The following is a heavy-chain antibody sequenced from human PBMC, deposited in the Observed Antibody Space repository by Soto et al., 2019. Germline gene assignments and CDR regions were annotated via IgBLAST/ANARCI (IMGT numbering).Heavy chain of an antibody. CDR3: AREVTDKITGTTDYYFGY. J-gene: IGHJ4*02. V-gene: IGHV4-30-4*01. Sequence: SETLSLTCTVSGGSISSGDYYWSWIRQPPGKGLEWIGYIYYSGSTYYNPSLKSRVTISVDTSKNQFSLKLSSVTAADTAVYYCAREVTDKITGTTDYYFGYWGQGTLVTV. CDR2: IYYSGST. D-gene: IGHD1-20*01. CDR1: GGSISSGDYY.